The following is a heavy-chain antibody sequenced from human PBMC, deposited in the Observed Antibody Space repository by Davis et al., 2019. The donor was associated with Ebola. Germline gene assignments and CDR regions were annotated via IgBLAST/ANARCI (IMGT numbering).Heavy chain of an antibody. V-gene: IGHV4-39*01. CDR1: GGSISSSSYY. CDR3: ARHRSMAARIDWSDP. CDR2: IYYSGST. J-gene: IGHJ5*02. Sequence: PSETLSLTCTVSGGSISSSSYYWGWIRQPPGKGLEWIGSIYYSGSTYNNPSLKSRVTISVDTSKNQFSLKLSSVTAADTAVYYCARHRSMAARIDWSDPWGQGTLVTVSS. D-gene: IGHD6-6*01.